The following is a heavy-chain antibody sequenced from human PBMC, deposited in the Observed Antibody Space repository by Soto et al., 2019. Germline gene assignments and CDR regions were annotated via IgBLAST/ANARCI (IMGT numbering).Heavy chain of an antibody. D-gene: IGHD1-1*01. CDR2: ISSSSSYI. CDR3: ARGESSAGCWKFDY. CDR1: GFTFSSYS. V-gene: IGHV3-21*01. Sequence: GGSLRLSCAASGFTFSSYSMNWVRQAPGKGLEWVSSISSSSSYIYYADSVKGRFTISRDNAKNSLYLQMNRLRAEDTAVYYCARGESSAGCWKFDYWGQGTLVTVSS. J-gene: IGHJ4*02.